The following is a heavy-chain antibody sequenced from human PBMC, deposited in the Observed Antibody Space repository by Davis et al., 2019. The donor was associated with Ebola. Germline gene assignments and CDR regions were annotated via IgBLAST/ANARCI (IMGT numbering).Heavy chain of an antibody. Sequence: ASVKVSCKASGGTFSSYAISWVRQAPGQGLEWMGWISAYNGNTNYAQKLQGRVTMTTDTSTSTAYMELRSLRSDDTAVYYCARDRDFYGMDVWGQGTTVTVSS. V-gene: IGHV1-18*01. CDR3: ARDRDFYGMDV. D-gene: IGHD5-24*01. CDR2: ISAYNGNT. CDR1: GGTFSSYA. J-gene: IGHJ6*02.